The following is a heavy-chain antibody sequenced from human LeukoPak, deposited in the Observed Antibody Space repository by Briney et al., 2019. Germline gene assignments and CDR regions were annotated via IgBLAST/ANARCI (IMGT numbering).Heavy chain of an antibody. CDR1: GDSVSSNSAA. D-gene: IGHD6-13*01. CDR3: ARGPNGYSSSWYLVIEAYYFDY. V-gene: IGHV6-1*01. CDR2: TYYRSKWYN. J-gene: IGHJ4*02. Sequence: SQTLSLTCAISGDSVSSNSAAWNWIRQSPSRGIEWLGRTYYRSKWYNDYAVSVKSRITINPHTSKNQFSLQLNSVTPEDTAVYYCARGPNGYSSSWYLVIEAYYFDYWGQGTLVTVSS.